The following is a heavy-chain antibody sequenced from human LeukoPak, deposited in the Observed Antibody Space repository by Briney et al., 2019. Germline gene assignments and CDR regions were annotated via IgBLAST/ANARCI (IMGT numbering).Heavy chain of an antibody. V-gene: IGHV1-2*02. CDR2: INPNSGGT. CDR3: ARDWGYYDFWSGYIGAFDI. D-gene: IGHD3-3*01. Sequence: ASVKVSCKASGYTFTGYYMHWVRQAPGQGLEWMGWINPNSGGTNYAQKFQGRDTMTRDTSISTAYMELSRLRSDDTAVYYCARDWGYYDFWSGYIGAFDIWGQGTMVTVSS. J-gene: IGHJ3*02. CDR1: GYTFTGYY.